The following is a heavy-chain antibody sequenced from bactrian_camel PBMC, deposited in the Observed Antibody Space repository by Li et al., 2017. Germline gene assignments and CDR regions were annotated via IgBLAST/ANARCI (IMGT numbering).Heavy chain of an antibody. CDR2: ITTGAGST. D-gene: IGHD6*01. V-gene: IGHV3S40*01. CDR1: GFTFSNYY. CDR3: VRGITWFND. J-gene: IGHJ4*01. Sequence: DVQLVESGGGLVQPGGSLRLSCAASGFTFSNYYMTWVRQAPGKGLEWLSFITTGAGSTYYSDSVKGRFTNARDNAKNTLYLQLNSLKTDDTAMYFCVRGITWFNDWGQGTQVTVS.